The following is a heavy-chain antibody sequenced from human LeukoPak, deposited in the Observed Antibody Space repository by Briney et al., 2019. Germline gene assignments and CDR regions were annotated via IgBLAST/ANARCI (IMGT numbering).Heavy chain of an antibody. J-gene: IGHJ3*02. V-gene: IGHV1-8*01. D-gene: IGHD4-11*01. CDR2: MNPNSGNT. Sequence: GASVKVSCKASGYTFTSYDINWVRQATGQGLEWMGWMNPNSGNTGYAQKFQGRVTMTRNTSISTAYMELSSLRSEDTAVYYCARGDYSNYHDAFDIWGQGTMVTVSS. CDR1: GYTFTSYD. CDR3: ARGDYSNYHDAFDI.